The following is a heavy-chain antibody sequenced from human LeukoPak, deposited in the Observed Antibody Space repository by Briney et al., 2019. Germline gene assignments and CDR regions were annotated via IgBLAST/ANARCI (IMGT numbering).Heavy chain of an antibody. CDR1: GYTFNRYA. CDR2: IDTNTGNP. D-gene: IGHD6-19*01. Sequence: ASVKVSCKASGYTFNRYAMNWVRQAPGQGLEWMGWIDTNTGNPTYAQGFTGRFVFSLDTSVSTAYLQISSLKAEDTAVYYCARDVRVAGRVYYYYYYMDVWGKGTTVTVSS. V-gene: IGHV7-4-1*02. J-gene: IGHJ6*03. CDR3: ARDVRVAGRVYYYYYYMDV.